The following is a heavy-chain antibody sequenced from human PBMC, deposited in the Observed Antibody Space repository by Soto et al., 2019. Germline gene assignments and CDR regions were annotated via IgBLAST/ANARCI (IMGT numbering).Heavy chain of an antibody. CDR3: ATDFSYYDFWSGPPADN. D-gene: IGHD3-3*01. V-gene: IGHV1-24*01. Sequence: ASVKVSCKVSGYTLTELSMHWVRQAPGKGLEWMGGFDPEDGETIYAQKFQGRVTMTEDTSTDTADMELSSLRSEDTAVYYCATDFSYYDFWSGPPADNWGQGTLVTVSS. CDR2: FDPEDGET. J-gene: IGHJ4*02. CDR1: GYTLTELS.